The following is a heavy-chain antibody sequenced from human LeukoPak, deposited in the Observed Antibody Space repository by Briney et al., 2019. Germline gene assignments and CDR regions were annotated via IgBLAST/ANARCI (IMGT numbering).Heavy chain of an antibody. D-gene: IGHD6-6*01. V-gene: IGHV3-7*01. Sequence: SGGSLRLSCAASGFTFSSYWMSWVRQAPGKGLEWVANIKQDGSEKYYVDSVKGRLTMSRDNAKNSLYLQMNSLRGEDTAVYYCARGSYYFDNWGQGTLVTVSS. CDR1: GFTFSSYW. J-gene: IGHJ4*02. CDR2: IKQDGSEK. CDR3: ARGSYYFDN.